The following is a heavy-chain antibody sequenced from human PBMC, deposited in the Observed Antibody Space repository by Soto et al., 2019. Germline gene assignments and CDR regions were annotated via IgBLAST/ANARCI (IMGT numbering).Heavy chain of an antibody. V-gene: IGHV3-30*18. CDR2: ISHDGSKK. CDR3: AKDQTYCDTTCYTSDY. D-gene: IGHD2-2*02. J-gene: IGHJ4*02. Sequence: QSGGSLRLSCATSGFTFSSYGMHWVRQAPGKGLEWVAVISHDGSKKYYVDSVKGRFTISRDNSKNTLYLQMNSLRAEDTAVYYCAKDQTYCDTTCYTSDYWGQGTLVTVSS. CDR1: GFTFSSYG.